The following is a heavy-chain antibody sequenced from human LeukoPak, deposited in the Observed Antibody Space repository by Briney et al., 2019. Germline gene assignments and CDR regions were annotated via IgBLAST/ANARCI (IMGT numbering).Heavy chain of an antibody. CDR1: GFTFNSYA. D-gene: IGHD3-3*01. CDR2: ISSSSNVI. V-gene: IGHV3-48*01. CDR3: ARGDPIYDFWSGGDY. J-gene: IGHJ4*02. Sequence: GESLRLSCAASGFTFNSYAFNWVRQAPGKGLEWVSYISSSSNVIYYTDSVKGRFTISRDNARNLLSLQMNSLRAEGTAVYYCARGDPIYDFWSGGDYWGQGSLVTVSS.